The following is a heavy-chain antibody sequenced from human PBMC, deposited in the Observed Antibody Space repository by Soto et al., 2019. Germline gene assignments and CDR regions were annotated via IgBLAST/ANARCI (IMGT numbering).Heavy chain of an antibody. V-gene: IGHV3-30*18. CDR3: AKVIGANWNDDYYFDY. J-gene: IGHJ4*02. CDR1: GFTFSSYG. Sequence: GGSLRLSCAASGFTFSSYGMHWVRQAPGKGLEWVAVISYDGSNKYYADSVKGRFTISRDNSKNTLYLQMNSLRAEDTAVYYCAKVIGANWNDDYYFDYWGQGTLVTVSS. CDR2: ISYDGSNK. D-gene: IGHD1-1*01.